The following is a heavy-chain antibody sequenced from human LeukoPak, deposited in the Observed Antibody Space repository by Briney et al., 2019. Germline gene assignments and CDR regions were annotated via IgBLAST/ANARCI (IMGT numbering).Heavy chain of an antibody. CDR1: GFTFSSYW. D-gene: IGHD3-16*02. CDR2: INSDGSST. Sequence: GGSLRLSCAASGFTFSSYWMHWVRQAPGKGLVWVSRINSDGSSTSYADSVRGRFTISRDNAKNTLYLQMNSLRAEDTAVYYCARDPFGGVIVNAFDIWGQGTMVTVSS. V-gene: IGHV3-74*01. CDR3: ARDPFGGVIVNAFDI. J-gene: IGHJ3*02.